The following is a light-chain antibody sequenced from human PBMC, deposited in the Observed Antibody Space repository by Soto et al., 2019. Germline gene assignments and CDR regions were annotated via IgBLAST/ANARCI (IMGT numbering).Light chain of an antibody. J-gene: IGLJ1*01. CDR2: EVT. V-gene: IGLV2-14*01. CDR1: SSDVGGYNS. Sequence: LTQPASVSGSPGQSITISCTGTSSDVGGYNSVSWYQQHPGKAPKLIIYEVTHRPSGVSNRFSGSQSANTASLTISGLQAEDEADYYCCSFTTSTTYVFGTGTKVTVL. CDR3: CSFTTSTTYV.